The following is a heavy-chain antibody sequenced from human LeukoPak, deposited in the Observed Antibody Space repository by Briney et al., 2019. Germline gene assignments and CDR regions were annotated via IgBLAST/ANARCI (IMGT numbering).Heavy chain of an antibody. CDR3: ARDLAFLPVPAANGWLDP. CDR1: GYTFKYHG. CDR2: ISTFNGDT. D-gene: IGHD3-16*01. J-gene: IGHJ5*02. V-gene: IGHV1-18*01. Sequence: ASLKVSCKASGYTFKYHGISWVRQAPGQGLEGMGWISTFNGDTNYAQKFQGRVTITSETSTNTAHMELRSLRSDDTAIYYCARDLAFLPVPAANGWLDPWGQGTLVTVSS.